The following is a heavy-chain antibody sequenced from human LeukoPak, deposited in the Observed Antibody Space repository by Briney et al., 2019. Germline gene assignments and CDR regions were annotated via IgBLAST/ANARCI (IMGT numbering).Heavy chain of an antibody. J-gene: IGHJ4*02. CDR1: DDSFSSHY. Sequence: SETLSLTCAVSDDSFSSHYWTWIRQPPGKGLEWIGYISYIGSTNYNPSLKSRVTISVDTSKNQFSLKLSSVTAADTAVYYCARALRATPMPLLYYFDYWGQGTLVTVSS. CDR2: ISYIGST. V-gene: IGHV4-59*11. CDR3: ARALRATPMPLLYYFDY. D-gene: IGHD5-12*01.